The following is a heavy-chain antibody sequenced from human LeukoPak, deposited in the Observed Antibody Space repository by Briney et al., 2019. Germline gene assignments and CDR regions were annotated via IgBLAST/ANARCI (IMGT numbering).Heavy chain of an antibody. CDR1: GFTCTDYD. CDR2: ITNKGGGYTT. D-gene: IGHD1-1*01. CDR3: ARAGYAHGLDV. Sequence: GGSLRLSCEASGFTCTDYDMHWVRQAPGKGLEWVGRITNKGGGYTTVYAASVNGRFIISRDDSENSLYLQMKSLKSDDTAVYFCARAGYAHGLDVWGRGTTVTVSS. V-gene: IGHV3-72*01. J-gene: IGHJ6*02.